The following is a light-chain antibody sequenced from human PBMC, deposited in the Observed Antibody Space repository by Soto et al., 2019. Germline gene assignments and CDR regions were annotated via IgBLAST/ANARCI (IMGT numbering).Light chain of an antibody. V-gene: IGKV3-11*01. CDR3: QQRSSWPLT. CDR1: QSVSSF. Sequence: EIVLTQCPATLALSPGERATLSCRASQSVSSFLAWYQQKPGQAPRLLIYDASKRATGISARFSGSGSGTDFTLTISSLEPEDFAVYYCQQRSSWPLTFGGGTKVEIK. J-gene: IGKJ4*01. CDR2: DAS.